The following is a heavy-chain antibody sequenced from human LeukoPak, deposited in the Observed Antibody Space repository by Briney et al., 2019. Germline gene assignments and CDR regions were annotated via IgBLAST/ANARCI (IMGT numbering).Heavy chain of an antibody. CDR1: GFTFSSYW. Sequence: GGSLRLSCAASGFTFSSYWMSWVRQAPGKGLEWVANIKQDGSEKYYVDSVRGRFTISRDNAKNSLYLQMNSLRAEDTAVYYCARRKKVAVAGQRVFDYWGQGTLVTVSS. V-gene: IGHV3-7*01. J-gene: IGHJ4*02. D-gene: IGHD6-19*01. CDR2: IKQDGSEK. CDR3: ARRKKVAVAGQRVFDY.